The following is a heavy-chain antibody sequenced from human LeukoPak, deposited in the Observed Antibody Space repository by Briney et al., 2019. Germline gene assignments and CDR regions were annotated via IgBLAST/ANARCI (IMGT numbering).Heavy chain of an antibody. Sequence: ASVKVSCKASGYTFTNSYIHWVRQAPGQVLEWMGLINPDGGNRNYAQNFQGRVTLTRDTSTSTVYMELSRLRSDDTAVYYCARDWTLYSKPFGYWGQGTLVTVSS. CDR1: GYTFTNSY. D-gene: IGHD5-18*01. CDR2: INPDGGNR. CDR3: ARDWTLYSKPFGY. V-gene: IGHV1-46*01. J-gene: IGHJ4*02.